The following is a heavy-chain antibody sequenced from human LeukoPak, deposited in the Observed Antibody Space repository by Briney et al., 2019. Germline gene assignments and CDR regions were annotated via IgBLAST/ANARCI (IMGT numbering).Heavy chain of an antibody. Sequence: GGSLRLSCAASGFTFSNYAMNWLRQAPGKGLEWVTAVYGSGGSTHYADSVKGRFTISRDKSKNTLYLQMNSLRAEDTAVYYCAKDHPDWGYSFDHWGQGTLVTVSS. J-gene: IGHJ4*02. V-gene: IGHV3-23*01. D-gene: IGHD7-27*01. CDR1: GFTFSNYA. CDR3: AKDHPDWGYSFDH. CDR2: VYGSGGST.